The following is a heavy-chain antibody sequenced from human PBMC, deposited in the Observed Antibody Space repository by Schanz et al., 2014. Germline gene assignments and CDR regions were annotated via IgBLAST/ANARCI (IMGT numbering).Heavy chain of an antibody. CDR1: GFTFDDYT. CDR2: VTWDGGYT. D-gene: IGHD6-13*01. J-gene: IGHJ4*02. CDR3: AKDLAAVGVFDY. V-gene: IGHV3-43*01. Sequence: VQLVESGGGVVQPGGSLRLSCAGSGFTFDDYTMHWVRQPPGKGLEWVSLVTWDGGYTYYADSVKGRFTISRDNSKNTLDLQMNSLRAEDTAIYYCAKDLAAVGVFDYWGQGSLXTVSP.